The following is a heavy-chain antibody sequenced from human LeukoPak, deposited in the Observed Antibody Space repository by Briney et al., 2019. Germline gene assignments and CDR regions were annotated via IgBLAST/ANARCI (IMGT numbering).Heavy chain of an antibody. CDR3: VKDSVRGYSGYGNDGFEI. D-gene: IGHD5-12*01. Sequence: GGSLTCSGAASGFTFSTYPISWVRQAPGKGLEWVSAISSGGTDTYYADSVKGRFTISRDNSKNTLYLQMNSLRAEDTAVYYCVKDSVRGYSGYGNDGFEIWGQGIMVTVSS. CDR2: ISSGGTDT. V-gene: IGHV3-23*01. J-gene: IGHJ3*02. CDR1: GFTFSTYP.